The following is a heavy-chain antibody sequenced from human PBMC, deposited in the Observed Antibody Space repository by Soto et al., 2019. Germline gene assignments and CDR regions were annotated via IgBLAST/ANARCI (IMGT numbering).Heavy chain of an antibody. Sequence: SETLSLTCTVSGGSISSYHWSWIRQSPGKGLEWIGYTSNSAPTIYNPSLKSRVTISADTSKNQFSLRLNSVTAADTAVYFCARQFRDVYNAVEYWGQGALVTVSS. CDR3: ARQFRDVYNAVEY. V-gene: IGHV4-59*08. CDR2: TSNSAPT. CDR1: GGSISSYH. J-gene: IGHJ4*02. D-gene: IGHD1-1*01.